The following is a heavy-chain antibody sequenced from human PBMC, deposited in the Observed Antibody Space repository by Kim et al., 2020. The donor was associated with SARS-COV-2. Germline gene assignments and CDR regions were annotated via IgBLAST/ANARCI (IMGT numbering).Heavy chain of an antibody. CDR1: GVGFSNYA. V-gene: IGHV3-30*03. J-gene: IGHJ6*03. D-gene: IGHD2-21*01. CDR3: ARPDTYYYYMAV. CDR2: VSYDGSQK. Sequence: GGSLRLSCAASGVGFSNYALHWVRQAPGKGLEWVALVSYDGSQKFYADSVRGRFTVSRDNSKNTASLQMDSLRPEDTAVYFCARPDTYYYYMAVWGKGT.